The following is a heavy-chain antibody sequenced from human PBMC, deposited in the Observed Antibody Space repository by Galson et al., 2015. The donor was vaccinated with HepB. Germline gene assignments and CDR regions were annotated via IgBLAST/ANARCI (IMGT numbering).Heavy chain of an antibody. CDR2: IDPSDSYT. D-gene: IGHD3-22*01. V-gene: IGHV5-10-1*01. Sequence: QSGAEVKKPGESLRISCKGSGYSFSSYWIVWVRQMPGTGLEWMGRIDPSDSYTNYSPSFEGHVTISADKSIRTAFLQWSSLKASDTAMYYCARVHYDSGGFYPHGFGMDVWGQGTTVTVSS. CDR1: GYSFSSYW. CDR3: ARVHYDSGGFYPHGFGMDV. J-gene: IGHJ6*02.